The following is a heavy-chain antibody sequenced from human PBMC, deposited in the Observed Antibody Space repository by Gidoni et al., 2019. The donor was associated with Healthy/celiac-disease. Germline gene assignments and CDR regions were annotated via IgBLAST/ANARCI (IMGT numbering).Heavy chain of an antibody. D-gene: IGHD3-10*01. V-gene: IGHV3-30-3*01. Sequence: QVQLVASGGGVVQPGRSLRLSCAASGFTFSSYAMHWVRQAPGKGLEWVAVISYDGSNKYYADSVKGRFTISRDNSKNTLYLQMNSLRAEDTAVYYCARDGKSGAFDIWGQGTMVTVSS. CDR2: ISYDGSNK. CDR3: ARDGKSGAFDI. CDR1: GFTFSSYA. J-gene: IGHJ3*02.